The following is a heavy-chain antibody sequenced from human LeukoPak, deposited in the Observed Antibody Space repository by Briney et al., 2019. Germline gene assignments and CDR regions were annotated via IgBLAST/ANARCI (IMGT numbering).Heavy chain of an antibody. J-gene: IGHJ3*02. CDR1: GFTFSSYA. D-gene: IGHD2-2*01. V-gene: IGHV3-30-3*01. Sequence: EPGGSLRLSCAASGFTFSSYAMHWVRQAPGKGLEWVAVISYDGSNKYYADSVKGRFTISRDNSKNTLYVQMNSLRAEDTAVYYCARDRSSPWAPPVDAFDIWGQGTMVTVSS. CDR3: ARDRSSPWAPPVDAFDI. CDR2: ISYDGSNK.